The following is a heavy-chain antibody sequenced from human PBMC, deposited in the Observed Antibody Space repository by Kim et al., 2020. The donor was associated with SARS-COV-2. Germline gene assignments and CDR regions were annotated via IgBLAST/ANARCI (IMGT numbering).Heavy chain of an antibody. CDR2: INHSGST. J-gene: IGHJ5*02. D-gene: IGHD2-2*01. CDR1: GGSFSGYY. Sequence: SETLSLTCAVYGGSFSGYYWSWIRQPPGKGLEWIGEINHSGSTNYNPSLKSRVTISVDTSKNQFSLKLSSVTAADTAVYYCASRRGYCSSTSCHNWFDPWGQGTLVTVSS. V-gene: IGHV4-34*01. CDR3: ASRRGYCSSTSCHNWFDP.